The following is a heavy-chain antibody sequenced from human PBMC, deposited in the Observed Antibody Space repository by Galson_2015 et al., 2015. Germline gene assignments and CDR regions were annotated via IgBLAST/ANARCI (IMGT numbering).Heavy chain of an antibody. J-gene: IGHJ4*02. Sequence: SLRLSCAASGFTFSSYAMSWVRQAPGKGLEWVSAISGSGGSTYYADSVKGRFTISRDNSKNTLYLQMNSLRAEDTAVYYCAKDQVGASTRGLDYGGQGPRVTASS. V-gene: IGHV3-23*01. CDR1: GFTFSSYA. CDR3: AKDQVGASTRGLDY. D-gene: IGHD1-26*01. CDR2: ISGSGGST.